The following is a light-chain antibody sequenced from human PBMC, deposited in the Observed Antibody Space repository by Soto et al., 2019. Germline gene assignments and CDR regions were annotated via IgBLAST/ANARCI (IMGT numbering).Light chain of an antibody. Sequence: DIQMTQSPSTLSASVGDRVTITCRASQNINSWLAWYQQKPGKAPKLLISKASNLESGVPSSFSGSGSGTEFTLTINWLRPDDVATYYCQQYSAYSFFTFGPGTKVDIK. J-gene: IGKJ3*01. V-gene: IGKV1-5*03. CDR1: QNINSW. CDR3: QQYSAYSFFT. CDR2: KAS.